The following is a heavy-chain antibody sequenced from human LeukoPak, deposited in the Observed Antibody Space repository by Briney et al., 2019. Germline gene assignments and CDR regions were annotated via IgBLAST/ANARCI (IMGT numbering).Heavy chain of an antibody. J-gene: IGHJ4*02. CDR3: AKHYNGQFDY. Sequence: PGGSLRLSCAASGFTFSSYGIHWVRQAPGKGLEWVAVISYDGSNKYYADSVKGRFTISRDNSKSTLYLQMNSLRAEDTAVYYCAKHYNGQFDYWGQGTLVTVSS. D-gene: IGHD3-10*01. CDR2: ISYDGSNK. CDR1: GFTFSSYG. V-gene: IGHV3-30*18.